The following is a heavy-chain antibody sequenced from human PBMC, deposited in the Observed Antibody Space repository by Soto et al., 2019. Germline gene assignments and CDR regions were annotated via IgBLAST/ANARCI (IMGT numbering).Heavy chain of an antibody. V-gene: IGHV4-31*03. CDR3: ARERNRYDSSGYYYDYYYGMDV. D-gene: IGHD3-22*01. CDR2: IYYSGST. J-gene: IGHJ6*02. Sequence: SETVSLTCTVSGGSISSGGYYWSWIRQHPGKGLEWIGYIYYSGSTYYNPSLKSRVTISVDTSKNQFSLKLSSVTAADTAVYYCARERNRYDSSGYYYDYYYGMDVWGQGTTVTVSS. CDR1: GGSISSGGYY.